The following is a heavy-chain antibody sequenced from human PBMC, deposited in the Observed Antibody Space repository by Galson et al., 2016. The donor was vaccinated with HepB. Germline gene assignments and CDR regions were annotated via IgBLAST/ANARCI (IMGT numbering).Heavy chain of an antibody. J-gene: IGHJ4*02. CDR3: ATNIVGATTSCDF. D-gene: IGHD1-26*01. Sequence: QKFQGRVTITRDTSASTAYMELSSLRSEDTAVYYCATNIVGATTSCDFWGQGTLGTVSS. V-gene: IGHV1-3*01.